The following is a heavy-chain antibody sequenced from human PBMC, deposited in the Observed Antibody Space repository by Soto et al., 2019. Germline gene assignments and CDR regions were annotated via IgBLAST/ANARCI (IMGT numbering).Heavy chain of an antibody. D-gene: IGHD6-19*01. CDR1: GYTFTGYY. CDR3: ARDHDWGSGWSLWGMDV. V-gene: IGHV1-46*01. J-gene: IGHJ6*02. Sequence: ASVKVSCKASGYTFTGYYMHWVRQAPGQGLEWMGWINPSGGSTSYAQKFQGRVTMTRDTSTSTVYMELSSLRSEDTAVYYCARDHDWGSGWSLWGMDVWGQGTTVTVSS. CDR2: INPSGGST.